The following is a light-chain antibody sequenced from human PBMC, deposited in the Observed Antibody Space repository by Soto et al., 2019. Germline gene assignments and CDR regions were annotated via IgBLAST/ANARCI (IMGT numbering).Light chain of an antibody. V-gene: IGKV3-15*01. CDR3: QQYNKWPT. CDR2: DAS. CDR1: ESVDSN. J-gene: IGKJ5*01. Sequence: EVVMTQSPATLSVSPGERASLSCRASESVDSNLAWYQQKPGQGPRLLIFDASTRATGVPARFGGSGSGTEFSLTISSLQSEDFAVYYCQQYNKWPTFGQGTRLEIK.